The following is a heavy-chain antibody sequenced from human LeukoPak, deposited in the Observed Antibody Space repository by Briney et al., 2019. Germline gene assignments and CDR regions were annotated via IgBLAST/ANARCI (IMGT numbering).Heavy chain of an antibody. V-gene: IGHV4-34*01. CDR1: GGSFSGYY. Sequence: PSETLSLTCAVYGGSFSGYYWSWIRQPPGKGLEWIGSIYFTGTTYHNPSLRSRVTISVDTSKNQFSLKLNSVTAADMAVYYCARVLITALRGPNRMDVWGQGITVTVSS. D-gene: IGHD3-10*01. J-gene: IGHJ6*02. CDR2: IYFTGTT. CDR3: ARVLITALRGPNRMDV.